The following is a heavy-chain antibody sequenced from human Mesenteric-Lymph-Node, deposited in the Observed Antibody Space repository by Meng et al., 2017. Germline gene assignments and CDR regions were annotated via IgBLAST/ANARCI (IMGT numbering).Heavy chain of an antibody. Sequence: QVQLVESGGGVVQPGRCLRLACAASGFTFSSYGMHWVRQAPAKGLEWVAVIWYDGSNKNYADSVKGRFTISRDNSKNTLYLQMNSLRAEDTAVYYCARQGNYDSIGSLDYWGQGTLVTVSS. CDR2: IWYDGSNK. D-gene: IGHD3-22*01. CDR3: ARQGNYDSIGSLDY. CDR1: GFTFSSYG. V-gene: IGHV3-33*01. J-gene: IGHJ4*02.